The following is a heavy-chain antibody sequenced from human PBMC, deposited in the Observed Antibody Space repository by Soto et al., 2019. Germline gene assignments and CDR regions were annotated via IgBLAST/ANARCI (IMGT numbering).Heavy chain of an antibody. CDR3: SRDSPLDQ. J-gene: IGHJ5*02. V-gene: IGHV1-18*04. Sequence: QVQLVQSGAELKKPGASVTVSCKTSGYTFASYGISWVRQGPGQGLEWRGWISVYDGNTRYAQKDQDRVTITADRSTSTAYMELMSRRPDDTAVYYRSRDSPLDQWGQGTLVTVSS. CDR2: ISVYDGNT. CDR1: GYTFASYG.